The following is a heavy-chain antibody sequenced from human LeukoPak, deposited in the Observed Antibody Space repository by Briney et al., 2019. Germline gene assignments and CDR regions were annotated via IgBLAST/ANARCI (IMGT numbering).Heavy chain of an antibody. CDR2: INHSGST. CDR1: GASFSGYS. J-gene: IGHJ4*02. V-gene: IGHV4-34*01. Sequence: SETLSLTCAVYGASFSGYSWSWIRQPPGKGLEWIGEINHSGSTNYNASLKSRVTMSVDTSKNQFSLNLRSVTAADTAVYYCARGQWLDNSWGQGTLVTVSS. D-gene: IGHD6-19*01. CDR3: ARGQWLDNS.